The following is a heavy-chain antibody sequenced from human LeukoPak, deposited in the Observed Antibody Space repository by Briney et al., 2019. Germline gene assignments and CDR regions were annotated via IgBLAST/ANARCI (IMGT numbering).Heavy chain of an antibody. D-gene: IGHD2-2*01. J-gene: IGHJ4*02. CDR3: AKSGSVPPDY. V-gene: IGHV3-23*01. Sequence: PGGSLRLSCAASGFTFTIYAMGWVRQSPGKGLGWVSSISDSGDRTYYADSVKGRFTISRDNSRNTLYLQVNSLRAEDTAVYYCAKSGSVPPDYWGQGTLVTVSS. CDR2: ISDSGDRT. CDR1: GFTFTIYA.